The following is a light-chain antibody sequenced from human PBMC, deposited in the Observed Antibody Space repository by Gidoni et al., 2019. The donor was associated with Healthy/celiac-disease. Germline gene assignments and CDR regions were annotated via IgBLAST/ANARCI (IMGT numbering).Light chain of an antibody. CDR3: QQYGSSPWT. Sequence: EIVLTQSPGTLSLSPGERATLSCRASQSVSSSYLAWYQQKPGQAPRLLIYGASSRATGIPDRFSGSGSGKDFTRTISRLEPEDFAVYYCQQYGSSPWTFGQXTKVEIK. J-gene: IGKJ1*01. CDR2: GAS. CDR1: QSVSSSY. V-gene: IGKV3-20*01.